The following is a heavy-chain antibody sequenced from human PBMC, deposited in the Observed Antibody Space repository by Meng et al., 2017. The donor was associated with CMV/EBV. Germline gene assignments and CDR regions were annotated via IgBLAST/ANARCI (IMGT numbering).Heavy chain of an antibody. D-gene: IGHD3-10*01. CDR1: GFTFSSYW. CDR3: ARDGDGSGSYVGMDV. J-gene: IGHJ6*02. Sequence: GESLKISCAASGFTFSSYWMSWVRQAPGKGLEWVANIKQDGSEKYYVDSVKGRFTTSRDNAKNSLYLQMNSLRAEDTAVYYCARDGDGSGSYVGMDVWGQGTTVTVSS. V-gene: IGHV3-7*01. CDR2: IKQDGSEK.